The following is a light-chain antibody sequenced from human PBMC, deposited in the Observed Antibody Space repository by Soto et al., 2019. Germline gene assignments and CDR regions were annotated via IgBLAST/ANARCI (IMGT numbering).Light chain of an antibody. V-gene: IGLV2-14*01. CDR2: EVS. CDR3: SSYTSISTGGL. J-gene: IGLJ2*01. CDR1: SSDVGGYDH. Sequence: QSALTQPASVSGSPGQSITISCSGTSSDVGGYDHVSWYQHHPGEAPKLMIYEVSYRPSGVSTRFSGSKSGNTASLTISGLQAEDEADYYCSSYTSISTGGLFGGGTQLTVL.